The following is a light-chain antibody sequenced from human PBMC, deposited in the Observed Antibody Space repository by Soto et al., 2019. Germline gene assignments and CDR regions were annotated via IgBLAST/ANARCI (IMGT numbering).Light chain of an antibody. J-gene: IGKJ2*01. Sequence: EIVLTQSPGTLSLSPGERATLSCRASQSVSSSYLAWYQQKPGQAPRLLIYGASSRATGIPDRFSGSGSGTDFTLTISRLEPADFAVYYCQVSGRSALYTFGQGTKVDIK. CDR3: QVSGRSALYT. CDR2: GAS. V-gene: IGKV3-20*01. CDR1: QSVSSSY.